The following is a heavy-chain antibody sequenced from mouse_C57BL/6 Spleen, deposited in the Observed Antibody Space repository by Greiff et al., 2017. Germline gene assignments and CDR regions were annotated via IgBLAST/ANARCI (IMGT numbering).Heavy chain of an antibody. CDR3: ASGELSAY. CDR1: GYAFSSYW. CDR2: ISPGDGDT. D-gene: IGHD4-1*01. V-gene: IGHV1-80*01. Sequence: QVQLQQSGAELVKPGASVKISCKASGYAFSSYWMNWVKQRPGTGLEWIGKISPGDGDTNYDGKFKGKATLTADKSSSTAYMQLSSLTSEDSAVYFCASGELSAYWGQGTLVTVSA. J-gene: IGHJ3*01.